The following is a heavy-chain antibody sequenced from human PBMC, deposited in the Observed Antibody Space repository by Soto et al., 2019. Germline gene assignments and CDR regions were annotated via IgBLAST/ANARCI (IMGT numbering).Heavy chain of an antibody. CDR3: ARLYCSSSTCDSWFDP. V-gene: IGHV5-10-1*01. CDR2: IDRRDSYT. D-gene: IGHD2-2*01. J-gene: IGHJ5*02. Sequence: ISWVRQMPGRGLEWVGRIDRRDSYTSYSPSFQGHVTISADKSISAVYLQWGSLKASDTAMYHCARLYCSSSTCDSWFDPWGQGTLVTLSS.